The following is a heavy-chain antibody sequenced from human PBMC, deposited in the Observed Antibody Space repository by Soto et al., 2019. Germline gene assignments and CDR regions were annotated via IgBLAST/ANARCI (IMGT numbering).Heavy chain of an antibody. V-gene: IGHV4-39*01. CDR3: AARHLVLRFLEPARPIDY. Sequence: SETLSLTCTVSGGSISSSSYYWGWIRQPPGKGLGWIGSIYYSGSTYYNPSLKSRVTISVDTSKNQFSLKLSSVTAADTAVYYCAARHLVLRFLEPARPIDYPGQATLVSVSS. CDR1: GGSISSSSYY. CDR2: IYYSGST. D-gene: IGHD3-3*01. J-gene: IGHJ4*02.